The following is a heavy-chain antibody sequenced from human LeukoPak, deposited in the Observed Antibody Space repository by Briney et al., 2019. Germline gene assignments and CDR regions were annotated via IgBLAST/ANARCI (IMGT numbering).Heavy chain of an antibody. CDR3: ARVRIPYYYYGMDV. J-gene: IGHJ6*02. CDR1: GFTFRSHA. V-gene: IGHV3-30-3*01. CDR2: ISWDGTKK. Sequence: GGSLRLSCAASGFTFRSHAMHWVRQAPGKGLEWVAFISWDGTKKSYGDSVKGRFTISRDNSKNTLYLQMNSLRAEDTAVYYCARVRIPYYYYGMDVWGQGTTVTVSS.